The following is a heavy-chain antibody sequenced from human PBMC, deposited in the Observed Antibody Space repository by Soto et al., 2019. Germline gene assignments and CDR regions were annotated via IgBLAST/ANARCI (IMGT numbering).Heavy chain of an antibody. CDR2: ISGSGGST. V-gene: IGHV3-23*01. J-gene: IGHJ6*02. CDR3: AKGRDYSNYGGYYYYGMDV. D-gene: IGHD4-4*01. CDR1: GFTFSSYA. Sequence: GGSLRLSCAASGFTFSSYAMSWVRQAPGKGLEWVSAISGSGGSTYYADSVKGRFTISRDNSKNTLYLQMNSLRAEDTAVYYCAKGRDYSNYGGYYYYGMDVWGQGTTVTVSS.